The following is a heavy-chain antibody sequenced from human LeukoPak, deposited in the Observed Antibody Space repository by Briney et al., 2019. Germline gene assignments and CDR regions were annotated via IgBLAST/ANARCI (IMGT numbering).Heavy chain of an antibody. D-gene: IGHD3-3*01. V-gene: IGHV1-46*01. CDR3: ARDTSPYDFWSGYYDY. CDR2: INPSGGST. Sequence: ASVKVSCKASGYTFTSYYMHRVRQAPGQGLEWMGIINPSGGSTSYAQKFQGRVTMTRDTSTSTVYMELSSLRSEDTAVYYCARDTSPYDFWSGYYDYWGQGTLVTVSS. J-gene: IGHJ4*02. CDR1: GYTFTSYY.